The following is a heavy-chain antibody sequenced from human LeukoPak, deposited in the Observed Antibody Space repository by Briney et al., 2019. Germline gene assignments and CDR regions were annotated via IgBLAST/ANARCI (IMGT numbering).Heavy chain of an antibody. D-gene: IGHD3-10*02. Sequence: GGSLRLSCAASGFTFSSYEMNWVRQAPGKGLEWVSYISSSGSTIYYADSAKGRFTISRDNAKNSLYLQMNSQRAEDTAVYYCAELGITMIGGVWGKGTTVTISS. CDR3: AELGITMIGGV. V-gene: IGHV3-48*03. CDR1: GFTFSSYE. CDR2: ISSSGSTI. J-gene: IGHJ6*04.